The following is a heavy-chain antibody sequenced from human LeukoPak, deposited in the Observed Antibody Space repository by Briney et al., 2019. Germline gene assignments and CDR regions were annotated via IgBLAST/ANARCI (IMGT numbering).Heavy chain of an antibody. CDR2: IYYSGST. CDR3: ARGGHYYYGMDV. CDR1: GGSFSGYY. J-gene: IGHJ6*02. D-gene: IGHD3-10*01. V-gene: IGHV4-39*01. Sequence: LETLSLTCAVYGGSFSGYYWGWIRQPPGKGLEWIGSIYYSGSTYYNPSLRSRVTISVDTSKNQFSLKLSSVTAADTAVYYCARGGHYYYGMDVWGQGTTVTVSS.